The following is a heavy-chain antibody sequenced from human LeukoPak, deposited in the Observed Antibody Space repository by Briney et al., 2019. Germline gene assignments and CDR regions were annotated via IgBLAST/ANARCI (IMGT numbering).Heavy chain of an antibody. CDR3: ARLRGNYFPDY. Sequence: PSETLSLTCTVSGDSISGYYWTWIWQPPGKGLEWIGYIYYSGSINYNPSLKSRLTISVDTSKNQFSLKLSSVTAADTAVYYCARLRGNYFPDYWGQGTLVTVSS. D-gene: IGHD4-11*01. V-gene: IGHV4-59*01. J-gene: IGHJ4*02. CDR1: GDSISGYY. CDR2: IYYSGSI.